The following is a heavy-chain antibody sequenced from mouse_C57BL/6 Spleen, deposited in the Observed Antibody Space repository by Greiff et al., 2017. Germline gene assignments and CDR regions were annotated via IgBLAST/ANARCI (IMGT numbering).Heavy chain of an antibody. CDR1: GFTFSSYG. Sequence: EVQVVESGGDLVKPGGSLKLSCAASGFTFSSYGMSWVRQTPDKRLEWVATISSGGSYTYYPDSVKGRFTISRDNAKNTLYMQRSSLKSEDTAMYYCAREIDYWGQGTTLTVSS. J-gene: IGHJ2*01. CDR2: ISSGGSYT. V-gene: IGHV5-6*01. CDR3: AREIDY.